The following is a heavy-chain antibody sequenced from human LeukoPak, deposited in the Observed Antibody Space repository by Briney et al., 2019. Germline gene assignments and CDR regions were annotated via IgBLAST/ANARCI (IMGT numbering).Heavy chain of an antibody. V-gene: IGHV3-21*04. J-gene: IGHJ6*03. CDR1: GFTFSSCG. D-gene: IGHD5-18*01. Sequence: PGRSPRLSCAASGFTFSSCGMHWVRQAPGKGLEWVSSISPSSHYIYYADSVRGRFTISRDNARNSLYLQMNSLRDEDTAVYYCARDRHTAMVYYYYYMDVWGTGTTVTVSS. CDR2: ISPSSHYI. CDR3: ARDRHTAMVYYYYYMDV.